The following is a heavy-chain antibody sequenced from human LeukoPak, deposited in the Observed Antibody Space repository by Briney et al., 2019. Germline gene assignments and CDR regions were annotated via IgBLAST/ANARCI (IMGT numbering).Heavy chain of an antibody. V-gene: IGHV3-66*01. CDR1: GFTVSTNY. CDR2: IYSGGST. J-gene: IGHJ1*01. CDR3: ARDHSPEYNSSAGYLQL. Sequence: PGGSLRLSCAASGFTVSTNYMSWVRQAPGKGLEWVSVIYSGGSTYYADSVKGRFTFSRDNSKNTLYLQMNSLRAEDTAVYYCARDHSPEYNSSAGYLQLWGQGTLVTVSS. D-gene: IGHD6-6*01.